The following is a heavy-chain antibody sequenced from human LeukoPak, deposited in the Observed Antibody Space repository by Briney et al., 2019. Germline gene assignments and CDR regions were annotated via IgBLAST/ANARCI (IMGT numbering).Heavy chain of an antibody. D-gene: IGHD3-10*01. CDR2: IWYDGSNK. CDR3: ARDPGDYYGSGSSDAFDI. Sequence: GGSLRLSCAASGFTFSSYGMHWVRQAPGKGLEWVAVIWYDGSNKYYADSVKGRFTISRDNSKNTLYLQMNSLRAEDTAVYYRARDPGDYYGSGSSDAFDIWGQGTMVTVSS. J-gene: IGHJ3*02. V-gene: IGHV3-33*01. CDR1: GFTFSSYG.